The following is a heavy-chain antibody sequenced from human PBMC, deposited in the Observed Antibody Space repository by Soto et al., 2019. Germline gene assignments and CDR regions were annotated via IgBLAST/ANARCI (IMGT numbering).Heavy chain of an antibody. V-gene: IGHV1-69*13. CDR1: GGTFSSYA. Sequence: GASVKVSCKASGGTFSSYAISWVRQAPGQGLEWMGGIIPIFGTANYTQKFQGRVTITADESTSTAYMELSSLRSEDTAVYYCARGKMTTVTLYYYYGMDVWGQGTTVTVSS. CDR2: IIPIFGTA. D-gene: IGHD4-4*01. J-gene: IGHJ6*02. CDR3: ARGKMTTVTLYYYYGMDV.